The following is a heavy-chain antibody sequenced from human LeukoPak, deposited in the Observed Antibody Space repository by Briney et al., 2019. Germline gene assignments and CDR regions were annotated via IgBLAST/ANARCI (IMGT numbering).Heavy chain of an antibody. J-gene: IGHJ4*02. V-gene: IGHV3-30-3*01. D-gene: IGHD3-22*01. CDR1: GFTFSSYA. CDR2: TSYDGSNK. CDR3: ARAGGYYYDSSGYFGY. Sequence: PGGSLRLSCAASGFTFSSYAMHWVRQAPGKGLEWVAVTSYDGSNKYYADSVKGRFTISRDNSKNTLYLQMNSLRAEDTAVYYCARAGGYYYDSSGYFGYWGQGTLVTVSS.